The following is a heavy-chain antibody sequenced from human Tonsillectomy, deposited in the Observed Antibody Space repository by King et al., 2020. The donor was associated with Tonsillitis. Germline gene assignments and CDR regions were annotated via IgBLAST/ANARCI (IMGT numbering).Heavy chain of an antibody. J-gene: IGHJ6*02. CDR2: MNPNSGNT. Sequence: HVQLVESGAEVKKPGASGKVSCKASGYTFTSHDINWVRQATGQGLEWMGWMNPNSGNTGYAQKFQGRVTMTRNTSIRTAYMELSSLRSEDTAVYYCARTGEWDYYDSSGSSYYYYGMDVWGQGTTVTVSS. CDR1: GYTFTSHD. CDR3: ARTGEWDYYDSSGSSYYYYGMDV. V-gene: IGHV1-8*02. D-gene: IGHD3-22*01.